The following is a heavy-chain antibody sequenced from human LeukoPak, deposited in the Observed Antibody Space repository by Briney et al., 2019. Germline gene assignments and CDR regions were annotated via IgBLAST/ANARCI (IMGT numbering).Heavy chain of an antibody. D-gene: IGHD2-15*01. CDR3: ATRPVATRHYNGMDV. Sequence: GESLKISCKGSGYTFTNYWIGWVRQMPGKGLEWMGIIYPGDSDTRYSPPFQGQVTISADRSISTAYLQWSSLKASDTAIYYCATRPVATRHYNGMDVWGQGTTVTVSS. V-gene: IGHV5-51*01. J-gene: IGHJ6*02. CDR2: IYPGDSDT. CDR1: GYTFTNYW.